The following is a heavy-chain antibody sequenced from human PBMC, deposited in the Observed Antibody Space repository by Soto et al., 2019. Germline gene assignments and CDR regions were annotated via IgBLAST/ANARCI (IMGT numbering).Heavy chain of an antibody. V-gene: IGHV3-23*01. CDR2: ISGSGGST. J-gene: IGHJ4*02. D-gene: IGHD5-18*01. Sequence: GGSLRLSCAASGFTFSSYAMSWVRQAPGKGLEWVSAISGSGGSTYYADSVKGRFTISRDNSKNTLYLQMNSLRAEDTAVYYCAKRGPPGIQLWLQAWDYWGQGTLVTVSS. CDR3: AKRGPPGIQLWLQAWDY. CDR1: GFTFSSYA.